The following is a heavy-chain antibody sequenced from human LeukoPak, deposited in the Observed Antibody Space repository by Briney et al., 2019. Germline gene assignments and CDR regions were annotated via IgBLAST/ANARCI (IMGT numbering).Heavy chain of an antibody. CDR3: ARDTPLDCSGGSCYFRRDY. D-gene: IGHD2-15*01. J-gene: IGHJ4*02. V-gene: IGHV4-39*07. CDR2: IYYSGST. Sequence: SEALSLTCTVSGGSISSSSYYWGWIRQPPGKGLEWIGSIYYSGSTYYNPSLKSRVTISVDTSKNQFSLKLSSVTAADTAVYYCARDTPLDCSGGSCYFRRDYWGQGTLVTVSS. CDR1: GGSISSSSYY.